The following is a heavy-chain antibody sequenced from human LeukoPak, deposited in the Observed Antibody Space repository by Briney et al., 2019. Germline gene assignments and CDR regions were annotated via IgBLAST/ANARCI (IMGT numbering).Heavy chain of an antibody. CDR1: GFTFSSYS. V-gene: IGHV3-48*04. CDR3: ARVGITGTTRSDY. D-gene: IGHD1-20*01. Sequence: PGGSLRLSCAASGFTFSSYSMNWVRQAPGKGLEWVSYISSSSSTIYYADSVKGRFTISRDNAKNSLYLQMNSLRAEDTAVYYCARVGITGTTRSDYWGQGTLVTVSS. J-gene: IGHJ4*02. CDR2: ISSSSSTI.